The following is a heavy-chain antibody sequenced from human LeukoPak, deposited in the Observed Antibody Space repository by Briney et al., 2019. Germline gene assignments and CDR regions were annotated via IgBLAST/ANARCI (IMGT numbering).Heavy chain of an antibody. CDR3: ARAGVLTGTPSDGY. CDR1: GGTFSSYA. V-gene: IGHV1-69*05. D-gene: IGHD1/OR15-1a*01. Sequence: SVKVSCKASGGTFSSYAISWVRQAPGQGREGMGRIIPIFGTANYAQKFQGRVTITTDESTSTAYMELSSLRSEDTAVYYCARAGVLTGTPSDGYWGQGTLVTVSS. CDR2: IIPIFGTA. J-gene: IGHJ4*02.